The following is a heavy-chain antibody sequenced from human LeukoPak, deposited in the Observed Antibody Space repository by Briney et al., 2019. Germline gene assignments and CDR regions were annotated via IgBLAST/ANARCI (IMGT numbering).Heavy chain of an antibody. CDR3: ARAYSSAATGVYFDY. D-gene: IGHD2-15*01. Sequence: PSETLSLTCTVSGGSISSYYWGWIRQSPGKGLDWIGRIYTSGSTNYNPSLKSRVTISVETSKNQSPLKLGSVTAADTAVYSCARAYSSAATGVYFDYWGQGPLVTVSS. V-gene: IGHV4-4*07. J-gene: IGHJ4*02. CDR1: GGSISSYY. CDR2: IYTSGST.